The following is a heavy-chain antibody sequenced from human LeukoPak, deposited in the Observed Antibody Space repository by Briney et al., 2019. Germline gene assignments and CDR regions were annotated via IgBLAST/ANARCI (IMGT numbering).Heavy chain of an antibody. V-gene: IGHV1-69*05. CDR1: GGTFSSYA. D-gene: IGHD3-22*01. J-gene: IGHJ4*02. Sequence: SVKVPCKASGGTFSSYAISWVRQAPGQGLEWMGRIIPIFGTANYAQKFQGRVTITTDESTSTAYMELSSLRSEDTAVYYCARESGYYDSSGHLDYWGQGTLVTVSS. CDR3: ARESGYYDSSGHLDY. CDR2: IIPIFGTA.